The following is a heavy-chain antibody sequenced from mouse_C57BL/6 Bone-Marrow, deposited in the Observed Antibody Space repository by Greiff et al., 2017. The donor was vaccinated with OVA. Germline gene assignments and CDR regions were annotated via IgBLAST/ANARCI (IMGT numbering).Heavy chain of an antibody. CDR3: AKAPWGSSYVGYAMDY. Sequence: QVQLQQSGPGLVQPSQSLSITCTVSGFSLTSYGVHWVRQSPGKGLEWLGVIWRGGSTDYNAAFMSRLSITKDNSKSQVFFKMNSLQADDTAIYYCAKAPWGSSYVGYAMDYWGQGTSVTVSS. CDR1: GFSLTSYG. CDR2: IWRGGST. J-gene: IGHJ4*01. D-gene: IGHD1-1*01. V-gene: IGHV2-5*01.